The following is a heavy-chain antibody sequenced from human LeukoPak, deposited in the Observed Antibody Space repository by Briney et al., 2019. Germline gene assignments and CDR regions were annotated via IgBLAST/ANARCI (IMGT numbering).Heavy chain of an antibody. Sequence: PSETLSLTCTVPGDSLSSGVYYWSWVRQHPGKGLEWIGYIFYSGTTYSNPSLKSRLTMAVDTSNNQFSLKLTSVTAADTAMYYCARTTYYYYSMDVWGKGTTVTVSS. J-gene: IGHJ6*03. V-gene: IGHV4-31*03. D-gene: IGHD1-14*01. CDR3: ARTTYYYYSMDV. CDR2: IFYSGTT. CDR1: GDSLSSGVYY.